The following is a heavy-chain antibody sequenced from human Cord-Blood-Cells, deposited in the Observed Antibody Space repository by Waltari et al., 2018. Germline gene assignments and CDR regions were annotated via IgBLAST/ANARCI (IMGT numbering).Heavy chain of an antibody. J-gene: IGHJ3*02. V-gene: IGHV4-59*11. CDR3: ARGKTAYDAFDI. D-gene: IGHD1-1*01. Sequence: QVQLQESGPGLVTPSETLSLTCTVPGGSIRSHYWSWIRQPPGKGLEWIGYIYYSGSTNYNPSLKSRVTISVDTSKNQFSLKLSSVTAADTAVYYCARGKTAYDAFDIWGQGTMVTVSS. CDR1: GGSIRSHY. CDR2: IYYSGST.